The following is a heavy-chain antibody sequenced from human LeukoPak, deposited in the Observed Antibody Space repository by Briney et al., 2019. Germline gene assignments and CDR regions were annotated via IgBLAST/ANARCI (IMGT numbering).Heavy chain of an antibody. CDR1: GGSISSYY. Sequence: SETLSLTCTVSGGSISSYYWSWIRQPPGKGLEWIGYIYYSGSTNYNPSLKSRVIMSVDTSKNQFSLKLSSVTAADTAVYYCARHPVTGNWFDPWGQGTLVTVSS. V-gene: IGHV4-59*08. CDR3: ARHPVTGNWFDP. D-gene: IGHD5-18*01. CDR2: IYYSGST. J-gene: IGHJ5*02.